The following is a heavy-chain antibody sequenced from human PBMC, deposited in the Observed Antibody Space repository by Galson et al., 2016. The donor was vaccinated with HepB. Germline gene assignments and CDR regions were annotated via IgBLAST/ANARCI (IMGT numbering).Heavy chain of an antibody. CDR3: ASLSLLVHYFDY. J-gene: IGHJ4*02. D-gene: IGHD3-10*01. CDR2: IYHSGST. CDR1: GVSISTSTW. Sequence: SETLSLTCGVSGVSISTSTWWSRVRQPPGKGLEWIGEIYHSGSTNYNPSLKSRVTMSVDKSKNQFSLKLSSVTAADTAVYYCASLSLLVHYFDYWGQGTLGTVSS. V-gene: IGHV4-4*02.